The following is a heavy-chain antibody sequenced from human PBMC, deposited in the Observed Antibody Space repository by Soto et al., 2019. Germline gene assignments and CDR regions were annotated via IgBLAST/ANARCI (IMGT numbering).Heavy chain of an antibody. D-gene: IGHD3-22*01. J-gene: IGHJ1*01. CDR1: GFSFSSNV. Sequence: QVQLVESGGGVVQPGRSLRLSCTASGFSFSSNVMHWVRQAPGEGLEWVAGISVDGSSTHYADSVKGRFTISRDNSKNTLYLQMDSLTAEETTVYYCAREDESSGHAGTFQHWGQGTLVTVSS. CDR2: ISVDGSST. V-gene: IGHV3-30-3*01. CDR3: AREDESSGHAGTFQH.